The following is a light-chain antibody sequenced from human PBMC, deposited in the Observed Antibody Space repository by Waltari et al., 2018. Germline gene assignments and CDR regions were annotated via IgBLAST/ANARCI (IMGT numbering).Light chain of an antibody. Sequence: ETVMTQSPVTLSVSPGERATLSCRASQTISSNLAWYQQKPGQAPRLLIYGASTRATGIPAMFSGSGSGTEFTLTISSLQSEDFAVYYCQQYNNWPPGTFGPGTKVEIK. CDR2: GAS. J-gene: IGKJ1*01. CDR1: QTISSN. V-gene: IGKV3-15*01. CDR3: QQYNNWPPGT.